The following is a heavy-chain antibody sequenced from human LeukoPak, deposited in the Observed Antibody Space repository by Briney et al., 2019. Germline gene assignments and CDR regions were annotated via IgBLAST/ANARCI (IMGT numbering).Heavy chain of an antibody. J-gene: IGHJ6*03. V-gene: IGHV4-39*07. CDR1: GGSISSSSYY. Sequence: SETLSLTCTVSGGSISSSSYYWGWIRQPPGKGLEWIGSIYYSGSTYYNPSLKSRVTISVDTSKNQFSLRLSSVTAADTAIYYCARGVGSGSRFYYYMDLWGKGTTVTISS. CDR2: IYYSGST. D-gene: IGHD3-10*01. CDR3: ARGVGSGSRFYYYMDL.